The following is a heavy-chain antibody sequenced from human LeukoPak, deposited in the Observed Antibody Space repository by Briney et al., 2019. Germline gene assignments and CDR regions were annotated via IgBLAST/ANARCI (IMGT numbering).Heavy chain of an antibody. Sequence: SETLSLTCTVSGGSISSSSYYWGWIRQPPGKGLEWIGSIYYSGSTYYNPSLKSRVTISVDTSKNQFSLKLSSVTAADTAVYYCARDPHGLLWFGELSNWFDPWGQGTLVTVSS. D-gene: IGHD3-10*01. CDR3: ARDPHGLLWFGELSNWFDP. J-gene: IGHJ5*02. CDR1: GGSISSSSYY. V-gene: IGHV4-39*07. CDR2: IYYSGST.